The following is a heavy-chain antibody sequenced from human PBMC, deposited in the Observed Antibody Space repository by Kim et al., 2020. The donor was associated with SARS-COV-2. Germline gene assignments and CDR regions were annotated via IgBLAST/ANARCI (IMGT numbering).Heavy chain of an antibody. D-gene: IGHD3-10*01. CDR1: GFTFSSYG. CDR3: ARASGENWFDP. J-gene: IGHJ5*02. V-gene: IGHV3-33*01. Sequence: GGSLRLSCAVSGFTFSSYGMHWVRQAPGKGLEWVADIWYDGSNKYYADSVKGRFTISRDNSKNTLYLQMNSLRAEDTAVYYCARASGENWFDPWGQGTLVTVSS. CDR2: IWYDGSNK.